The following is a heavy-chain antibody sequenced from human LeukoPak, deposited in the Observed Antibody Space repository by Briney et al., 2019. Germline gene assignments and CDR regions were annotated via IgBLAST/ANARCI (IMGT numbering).Heavy chain of an antibody. D-gene: IGHD2-21*02. Sequence: SETLSLTCTVSGGSISSSSYYWGWIRQPPGKGLEWIGSIYYSGSTYYNPSLKSRVTISVDTSKNQFSLKLSSVTAADTAVYYCARNGGDSDLYWGQGTLVTVSS. J-gene: IGHJ4*02. V-gene: IGHV4-39*07. CDR3: ARNGGDSDLY. CDR1: GGSISSSSYY. CDR2: IYYSGST.